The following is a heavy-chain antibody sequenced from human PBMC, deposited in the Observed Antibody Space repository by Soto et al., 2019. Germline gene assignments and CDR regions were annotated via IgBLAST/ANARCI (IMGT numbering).Heavy chain of an antibody. CDR1: GGSISSYY. V-gene: IGHV4-59*08. Sequence: PSETLSLTCTVSGGSISSYYWSWIRQPPGKGLEWIGYIYYSGSTNYNPSLKSRVTISVDKSITTAYLHWSSLEASDSAVYYCARQGDMAATPADAFDIWGQGTLVTVSS. CDR2: IYYSGST. J-gene: IGHJ3*02. D-gene: IGHD6-19*01. CDR3: ARQGDMAATPADAFDI.